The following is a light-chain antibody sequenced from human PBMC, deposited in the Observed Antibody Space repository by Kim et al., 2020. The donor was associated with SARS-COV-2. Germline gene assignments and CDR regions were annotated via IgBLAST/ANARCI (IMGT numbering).Light chain of an antibody. J-gene: IGLJ1*01. CDR3: QSYDSSLSGSWV. CDR2: GNS. V-gene: IGLV1-40*01. CDR1: SSNIGAGYE. Sequence: VPSSCTGSSSNIGAGYEVHWYQQLPGTAPKLLIYGNSNRPSGVPDRFSGSKSGTSASLAITGLQAEDEADYYCQSYDSSLSGSWVFGTGTKVTVL.